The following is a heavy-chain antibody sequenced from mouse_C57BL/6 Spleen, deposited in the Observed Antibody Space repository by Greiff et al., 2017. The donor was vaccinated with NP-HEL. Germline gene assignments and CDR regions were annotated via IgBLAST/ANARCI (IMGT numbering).Heavy chain of an antibody. J-gene: IGHJ2*01. CDR1: GYTFTSYW. Sequence: QVQLQQPGAELVMPGASVKLSCKASGYTFTSYWMHWVKQRPGQGLEWIGEIDPSDSYTNYNQKFKGKSTLTGDKSSSTAYMQLSSLTSEDSAVYYVARQGGPYYCDYWGQGTTLTVSS. CDR2: IDPSDSYT. CDR3: ARQGGPYYCDY. V-gene: IGHV1-69*01. D-gene: IGHD1-1*02.